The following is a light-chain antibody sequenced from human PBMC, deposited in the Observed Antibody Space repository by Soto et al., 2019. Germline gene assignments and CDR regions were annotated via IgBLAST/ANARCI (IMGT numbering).Light chain of an antibody. Sequence: EIVLTQSPGTLSLSPGERATLSCRASQSVSSNYLAWYQQKPGQAPRLLIYGASSRATGIPDRFSGSGSATDLTLTISRLEPEDFAFYYCQQFGSSPLTFGGGTKVEVK. J-gene: IGKJ4*01. CDR2: GAS. V-gene: IGKV3-20*01. CDR1: QSVSSNY. CDR3: QQFGSSPLT.